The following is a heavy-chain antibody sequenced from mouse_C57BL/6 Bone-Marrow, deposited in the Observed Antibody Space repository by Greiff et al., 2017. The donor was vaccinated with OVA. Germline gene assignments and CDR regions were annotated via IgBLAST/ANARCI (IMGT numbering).Heavy chain of an antibody. V-gene: IGHV6-6*01. CDR2: IRNKANNHAT. J-gene: IGHJ4*01. D-gene: IGHD3-2*02. CDR3: TRNSSGRGDY. Sequence: EVKLMESGGGLVQPGGSMKLSCAASGFTFSDAWMDWVRQSPEKGLEWVAEIRNKANNHATYYAESVKGRFTISRDDSKSSVYLQMNSLRAKDTGIYYCTRNSSGRGDYWGQGTSVTVSS. CDR1: GFTFSDAW.